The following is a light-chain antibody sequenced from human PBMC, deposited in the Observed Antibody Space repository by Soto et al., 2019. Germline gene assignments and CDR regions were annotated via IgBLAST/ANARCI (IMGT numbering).Light chain of an antibody. CDR2: GIS. CDR3: QQHSKWPIT. CDR1: QSVDSN. V-gene: IGKV3-15*01. J-gene: IGKJ5*01. Sequence: EIVMTQSPGTLSLSPGETATLSCRASQSVDSNYLAWYQQKPGQAPRLLVYGISTRATDIPARFSGSGSGTEFPLTISSLQSEDFGIYYGQQHSKWPITFGQGTRLEIK.